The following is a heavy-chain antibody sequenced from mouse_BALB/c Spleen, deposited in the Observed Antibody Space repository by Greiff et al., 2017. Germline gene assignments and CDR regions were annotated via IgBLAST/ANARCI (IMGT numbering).Heavy chain of an antibody. CDR3: ARGGVEGFDY. CDR2: IDTSDSYT. D-gene: IGHD1-1*01. V-gene: IGHV1-69*01. Sequence: QVQLQQPGAELVMPGASVKMSCKASGYTFTDYWMHWVKQRPGQGLEWIGAIDTSDSYTSYNQKFKGKATLTVDESSSTAYMQLSSLTSEDSAVYYCARGGVEGFDYWGQGTTLTVSS. J-gene: IGHJ2*01. CDR1: GYTFTDYW.